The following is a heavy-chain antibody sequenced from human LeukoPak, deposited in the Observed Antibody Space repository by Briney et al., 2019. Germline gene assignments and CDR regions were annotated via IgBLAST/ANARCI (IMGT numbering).Heavy chain of an antibody. CDR1: GFTFSSYS. CDR2: ITSSSNYI. J-gene: IGHJ6*02. Sequence: PVGSLRLSCAASGFTFSSYSMNWVRQAPGKGLEWVSSITSSSNYIYYADSVKGRFTISRDNAKNSLYLQMNSLRAEDTAVYYCARDPDILTGFYYYYYGMDVWGQGTTVTVSS. V-gene: IGHV3-21*01. D-gene: IGHD3-9*01. CDR3: ARDPDILTGFYYYYYGMDV.